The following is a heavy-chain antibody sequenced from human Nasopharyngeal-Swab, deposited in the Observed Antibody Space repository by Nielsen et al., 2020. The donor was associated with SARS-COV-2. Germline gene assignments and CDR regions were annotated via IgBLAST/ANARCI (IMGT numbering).Heavy chain of an antibody. CDR3: ARELIESFDY. Sequence: GESLKISCAASGFTFSDYYMAWVRQAPGKGLEWLSYISTSGRTTDSADSVKGRFTISRDNSKNTLYLQMNSLRAEDTAVYYCARELIESFDYWGQGTLVTVSS. J-gene: IGHJ4*02. CDR2: ISTSGRTT. CDR1: GFTFSDYY. V-gene: IGHV3-11*04. D-gene: IGHD2-8*01.